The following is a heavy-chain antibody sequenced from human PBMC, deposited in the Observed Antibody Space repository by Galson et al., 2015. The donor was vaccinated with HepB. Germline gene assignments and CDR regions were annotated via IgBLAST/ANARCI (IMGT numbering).Heavy chain of an antibody. J-gene: IGHJ4*02. CDR2: IYSGGRA. CDR3: ASTRSSWYPYFDY. Sequence: SLRLSCAASGFTVSFNYMSWVRQAPGKGLEWVSVIYSGGRAYYADSVKGRFTISSDNSKNTPYIQMNSLRAEDTAVYYCASTRSSWYPYFDYWGQGTLVTDSS. D-gene: IGHD6-13*01. CDR1: GFTVSFNY. V-gene: IGHV3-66*02.